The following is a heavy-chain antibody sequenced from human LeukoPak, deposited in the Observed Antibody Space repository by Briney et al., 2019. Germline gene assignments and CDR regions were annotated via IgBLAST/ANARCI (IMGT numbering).Heavy chain of an antibody. D-gene: IGHD2-21*02. Sequence: PSQTLSHICTVTGGSISSGDDYWSWIRQPAGKELEWVGHIYSSGSTNYNPSLKSRVTISVDTSKNQFSLNLNSVTAADTAVYYCARGQCGGNCAFALYFDLWGRGTLVTVSS. CDR1: GGSISSGDDY. V-gene: IGHV4-61*09. J-gene: IGHJ2*01. CDR2: IYSSGST. CDR3: ARGQCGGNCAFALYFDL.